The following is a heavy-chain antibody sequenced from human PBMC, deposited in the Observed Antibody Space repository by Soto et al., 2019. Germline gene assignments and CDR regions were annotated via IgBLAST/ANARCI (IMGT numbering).Heavy chain of an antibody. J-gene: IGHJ5*02. CDR3: AGDLLWFGVVRQGNVDL. CDR2: ISGNSNYI. D-gene: IGHD3-10*01. Sequence: EVQLVESGGGLVKPGGSLRLSCEASAFTFSSYSMNWVRQAPGKGLEWVSSISGNSNYIYYADSVKGRFTISRDNAKNSVYLQMNSRRAEDMAVYYSAGDLLWFGVVRQGNVDLWGEGTVVAVSS. V-gene: IGHV3-21*01. CDR1: AFTFSSYS.